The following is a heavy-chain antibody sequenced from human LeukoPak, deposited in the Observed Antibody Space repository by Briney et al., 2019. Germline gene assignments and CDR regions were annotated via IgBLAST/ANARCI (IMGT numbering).Heavy chain of an antibody. J-gene: IGHJ4*02. CDR1: GGSISSSSYY. V-gene: IGHV4-39*07. CDR2: INHSGSS. CDR3: ARGNYYFDY. Sequence: SETLSLTCIVSGGSISSSSYYWGWIRQPPGKGLEWIGEINHSGSSNYNPSLKSRVTISVDTSKSQFSLKLSSVTAADTAVYYCARGNYYFDYWGQGTLVTISS.